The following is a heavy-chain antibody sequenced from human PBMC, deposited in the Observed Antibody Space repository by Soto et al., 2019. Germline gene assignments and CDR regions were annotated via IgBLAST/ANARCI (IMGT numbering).Heavy chain of an antibody. Sequence: SGPTLVNPTQTLTLTCTFSGFSLSPSGVGVGWIRQPPGEALEWLALIFLNDDRRYRPSLQSRLPITTATSKNQLVLTMTNIEPVDTATYYCAQTHYVVGSGYEVTRRLDDWGQGTTVTVSS. D-gene: IGHD3-3*01. CDR3: AQTHYVVGSGYEVTRRLDD. J-gene: IGHJ6*02. CDR2: IFLNDDR. CDR1: GFSLSPSGVG. V-gene: IGHV2-5*01.